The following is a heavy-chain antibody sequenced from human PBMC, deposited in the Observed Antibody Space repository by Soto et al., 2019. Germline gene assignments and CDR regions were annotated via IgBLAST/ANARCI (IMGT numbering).Heavy chain of an antibody. CDR1: GYTFTSYG. CDR3: ARLYTSNCSGXSCYGGGDYYYYYGMDV. D-gene: IGHD2-15*01. V-gene: IGHV1-18*01. J-gene: IGHJ6*01. Sequence: ASVKVSCKASGYTFTSYGISWVRQAPGQGLEWMGWISAYNGNTNYAQKLQGRVTMTTDTSTSTAYMELRSLRSDDTAVYYCARLYTSNCSGXSCYGGGDYYYYYGMDVWGQGTTVTVSS. CDR2: ISAYNGNT.